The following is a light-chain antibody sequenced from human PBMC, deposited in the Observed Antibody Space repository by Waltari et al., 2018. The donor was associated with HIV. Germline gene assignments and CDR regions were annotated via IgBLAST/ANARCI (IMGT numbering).Light chain of an antibody. CDR2: EAF. Sequence: SVLTQPPSVSASPGQTITISCSGSPSNIGSHYVAWYQQFPGRAPKFLIEEAFMHHSGNPDRVSGSKSGTSATLDITGRQTGDEADDYWGTWDSSLGAGVFGGGTKVTV. J-gene: IGLJ3*02. V-gene: IGLV1-51*01. CDR1: PSNIGSHY. CDR3: GTWDSSLGAGV.